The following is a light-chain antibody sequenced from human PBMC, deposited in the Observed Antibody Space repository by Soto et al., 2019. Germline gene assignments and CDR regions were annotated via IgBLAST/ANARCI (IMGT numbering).Light chain of an antibody. CDR2: GAS. J-gene: IGKJ5*01. CDR1: QSITRN. Sequence: EIVLTQSPATLSVSPGEGATLXWRASQSITRNLAWYQQSPGQAPRLLIYGASTRATGIPARFSGSGSGTEFTLTINSLQSEDFAVYYCQQYNNWPPSITFGQGTRLEIK. CDR3: QQYNNWPPSIT. V-gene: IGKV3-15*01.